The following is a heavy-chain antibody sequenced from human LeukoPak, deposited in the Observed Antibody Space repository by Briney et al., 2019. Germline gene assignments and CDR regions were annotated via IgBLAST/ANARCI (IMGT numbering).Heavy chain of an antibody. J-gene: IGHJ6*02. CDR3: ARGPYIYNYGMDV. CDR1: GGSISSGSYY. Sequence: PSQTLSLTCTVSGGSISSGSYYWSWIRQPAGKGLEWIGRIYTSGSTNYNPSLKSRVTISQDTSKNQFSLKLSSVTASDTAVYYCARGPYIYNYGMDVWGQGTTVTVSS. V-gene: IGHV4-61*02. D-gene: IGHD2-2*02. CDR2: IYTSGST.